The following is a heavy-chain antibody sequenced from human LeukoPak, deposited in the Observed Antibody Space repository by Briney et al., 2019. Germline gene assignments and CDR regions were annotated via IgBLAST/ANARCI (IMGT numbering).Heavy chain of an antibody. Sequence: ASVKVSCKVSGYTLTELSMHWVRQAPGKGLEWMGGFDPEDGETIYAQKFQGRVTMTEDTSTDTAYMELSSLRSEDMAVYYCATDLRRGNYEWLVLRWGQGTLVTVSS. CDR3: ATDLRRGNYEWLVLR. CDR2: FDPEDGET. CDR1: GYTLTELS. J-gene: IGHJ4*02. V-gene: IGHV1-24*01. D-gene: IGHD6-19*01.